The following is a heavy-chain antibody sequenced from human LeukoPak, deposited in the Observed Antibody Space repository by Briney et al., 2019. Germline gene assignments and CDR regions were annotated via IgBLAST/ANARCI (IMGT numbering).Heavy chain of an antibody. Sequence: GGSLRLSCAASGFTVSSNYMSWVRQAPGKGLEWVSVIYSGGSTYYADSVKGRFTISRDNSKNTLYLQMNSLRAEDTAVYYCARGYPGIAVAGTGLWFDPWGQGTLVTVSS. CDR3: ARGYPGIAVAGTGLWFDP. J-gene: IGHJ5*02. CDR1: GFTVSSNY. V-gene: IGHV3-53*01. D-gene: IGHD6-19*01. CDR2: IYSGGST.